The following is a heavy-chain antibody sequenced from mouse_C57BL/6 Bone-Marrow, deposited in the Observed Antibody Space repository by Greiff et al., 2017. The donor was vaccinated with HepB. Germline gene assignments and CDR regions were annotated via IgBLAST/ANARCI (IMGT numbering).Heavy chain of an antibody. J-gene: IGHJ1*03. CDR1: GFSLTSYG. CDR3: AFYGNHWYFDV. Sequence: VQGVESGPGLVQPSQSLSITCTVSGFSLTSYGVHWVRQSPGKGLEWLGVIWSGGSTDYNAAFISRLSISKDNSKSQVFFKMNSLQADDTAIYYCAFYGNHWYFDVWGTGTTVTVSS. D-gene: IGHD2-1*01. V-gene: IGHV2-2*01. CDR2: IWSGGST.